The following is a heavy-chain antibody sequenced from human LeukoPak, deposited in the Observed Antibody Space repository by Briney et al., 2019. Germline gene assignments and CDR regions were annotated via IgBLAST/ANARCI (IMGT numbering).Heavy chain of an antibody. CDR1: GGSFSGYY. Sequence: SETLSLTCAVYGGSFSGYYWSWIRQPPGKGLEWIGEINHSGSTNYNPSLKSRVTISVDTSKNQFSLKLSSVTAPDTAVYYCARGRDYYGSGSYWFWFDPWGQGTLVTVSS. CDR2: INHSGST. J-gene: IGHJ5*02. V-gene: IGHV4-34*01. CDR3: ARGRDYYGSGSYWFWFDP. D-gene: IGHD3-10*01.